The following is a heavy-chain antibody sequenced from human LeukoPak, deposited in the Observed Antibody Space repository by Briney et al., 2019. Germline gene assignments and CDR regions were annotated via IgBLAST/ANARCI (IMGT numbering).Heavy chain of an antibody. V-gene: IGHV3-33*01. J-gene: IGHJ4*02. CDR2: IWYAGSNK. CDR3: ARNEGHLDY. Sequence: GGSLRLSCTVSGFTFSRYGMHWVRQAPGRGLEGVAIIWYAGSNKNYAGSVKGRFTISRDNSKNTLYLQMNSLRVEDTAVYYCARNEGHLDYWGQGTLVTVSS. CDR1: GFTFSRYG.